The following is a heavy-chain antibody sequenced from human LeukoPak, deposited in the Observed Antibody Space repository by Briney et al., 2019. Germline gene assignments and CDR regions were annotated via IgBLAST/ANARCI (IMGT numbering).Heavy chain of an antibody. D-gene: IGHD1-14*01. Sequence: GGSLRLSCAASGFTFSSYAMHWVRQAPGKGLEWVAVISYDGSNKYYADSVKGRFTISRDNPKNTLYLQMNSLRAEDTAVYYCAREENLNYYYYGMDVWGQGTTVTVSS. CDR1: GFTFSSYA. V-gene: IGHV3-30*04. J-gene: IGHJ6*02. CDR3: AREENLNYYYYGMDV. CDR2: ISYDGSNK.